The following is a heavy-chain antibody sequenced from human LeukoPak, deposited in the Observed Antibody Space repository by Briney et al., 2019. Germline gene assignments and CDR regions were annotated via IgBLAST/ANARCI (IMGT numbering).Heavy chain of an antibody. CDR3: AKELYYGDYYFDY. CDR1: RFTFSSYA. Sequence: GGSLRLSCAASRFTFSSYAMSWVRQAPGKGLEWVSAISGSGGSTYYADSVKGRFTISRDNSKHTLYLQMNSLRAEDTAVYYCAKELYYGDYYFDYWGQGTLVTVSS. CDR2: ISGSGGST. V-gene: IGHV3-23*01. J-gene: IGHJ4*02. D-gene: IGHD4-17*01.